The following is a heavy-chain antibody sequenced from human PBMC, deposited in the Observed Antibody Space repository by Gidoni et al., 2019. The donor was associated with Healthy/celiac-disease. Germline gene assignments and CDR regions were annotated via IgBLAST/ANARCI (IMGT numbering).Heavy chain of an antibody. V-gene: IGHV5-51*01. Sequence: DVQLVQSGAEVKKPGESLKISCKGSGYSFTSYWIGWVRQMPGKGLEWMGIIYPGDSDTRYSPSFQGQVTISADKSISTAYLQWSSLKASDTAMYYCARHYCSSTSCYPNYGMDVWGQGTTVTVSS. CDR1: GYSFTSYW. CDR2: IYPGDSDT. D-gene: IGHD2-2*01. J-gene: IGHJ6*02. CDR3: ARHYCSSTSCYPNYGMDV.